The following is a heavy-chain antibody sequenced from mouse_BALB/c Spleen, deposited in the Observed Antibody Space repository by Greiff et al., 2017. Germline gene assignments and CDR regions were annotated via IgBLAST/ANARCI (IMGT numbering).Heavy chain of an antibody. D-gene: IGHD1-1*01. CDR1: GYSITSGYY. Sequence: EVKLMESGPGLVKPSQSLSLTCSVTGYSITSGYYWNWIRQFPGNKLEWMGYISYDGSNNYNPSLKNRISITRDTSKNQFFLKLNSVTTEDTATYYCARGGVITTSWFAYWGQGTLVTVSA. J-gene: IGHJ3*01. V-gene: IGHV3-6*02. CDR2: ISYDGSN. CDR3: ARGGVITTSWFAY.